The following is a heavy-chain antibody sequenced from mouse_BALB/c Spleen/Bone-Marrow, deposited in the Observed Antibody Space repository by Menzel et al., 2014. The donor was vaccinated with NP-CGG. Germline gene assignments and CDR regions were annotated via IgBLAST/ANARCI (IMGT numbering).Heavy chain of an antibody. CDR2: ILPGSGST. D-gene: IGHD1-1*01. CDR1: GYTFSSYW. Sequence: QVQLQQSGAELMKPGASVKISCKATGYTFSSYWIEWVKQRPGHGLEWIGEILPGSGSTNYNEKFKGKATFTADKSSSTAYIQLSSLTSEDSAVYYCADLYYAGSYARFDYWGQGTTLTVSS. J-gene: IGHJ2*01. V-gene: IGHV1-9*01. CDR3: ADLYYAGSYARFDY.